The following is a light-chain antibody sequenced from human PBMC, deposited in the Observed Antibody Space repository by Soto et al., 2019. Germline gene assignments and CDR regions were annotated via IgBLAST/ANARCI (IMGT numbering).Light chain of an antibody. CDR1: QGIGDT. CDR2: AAS. Sequence: EVVLTQSPATLSVSPGEGATLSCRASQGIGDTLAWYQHKPGPAPRLPIFAASTRATGTPPRFSGSGSGTEFTPTISSLQSEDFAVYYCQQYSNWPPITFGQGTRLEIK. J-gene: IGKJ5*01. V-gene: IGKV3-15*01. CDR3: QQYSNWPPIT.